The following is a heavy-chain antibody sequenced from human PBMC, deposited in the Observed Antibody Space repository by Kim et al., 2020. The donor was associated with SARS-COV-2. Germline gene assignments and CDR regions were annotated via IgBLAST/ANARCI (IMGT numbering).Heavy chain of an antibody. CDR3: ARGRDTAMVETNWFDP. Sequence: GGSLRLSCAASGFTVSSNYMSWVRQAPGKGLEWVSVIYSGGSTYYADSVKGRFTISRDNSKNTLYLQMNSLRAEDTAVYYCARGRDTAMVETNWFDPWGQGTLVTVSS. V-gene: IGHV3-53*01. D-gene: IGHD5-18*01. J-gene: IGHJ5*02. CDR1: GFTVSSNY. CDR2: IYSGGST.